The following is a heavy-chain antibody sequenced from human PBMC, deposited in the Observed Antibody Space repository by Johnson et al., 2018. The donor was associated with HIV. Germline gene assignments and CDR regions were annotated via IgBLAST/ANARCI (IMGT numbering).Heavy chain of an antibody. V-gene: IGHV3-30*02. CDR2: IRYDGSNK. CDR1: GFTFSNYG. D-gene: IGHD7-27*01. J-gene: IGHJ3*02. Sequence: QVQLVESGGGVVQPGGSLRLSCVASGFTFSNYGMHWVRQAPGKGLEWVAFIRYDGSNKYYADSVQGQFNISRDNSKNTLYLQMKSLRGEDTAVYYCAKDERQLGGWSHAFDMWGQGTKVTVSS. CDR3: AKDERQLGGWSHAFDM.